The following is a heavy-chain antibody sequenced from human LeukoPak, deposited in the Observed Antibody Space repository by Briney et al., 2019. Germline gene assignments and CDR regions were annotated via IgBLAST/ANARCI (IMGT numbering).Heavy chain of an antibody. D-gene: IGHD4-17*01. CDR1: GGSISSGSYY. CDR3: ARVSTVTTPRAFDI. V-gene: IGHV4-61*02. Sequence: SETLSLTCTVSGGSISSGSYYWSWIRQPAGKGLEWIGRIYTSGSTNYNPSLKSRVTISVDTSKNQFSLKLSSVTAADTAVYYCARVSTVTTPRAFDIWGQGTMVTVSS. J-gene: IGHJ3*02. CDR2: IYTSGST.